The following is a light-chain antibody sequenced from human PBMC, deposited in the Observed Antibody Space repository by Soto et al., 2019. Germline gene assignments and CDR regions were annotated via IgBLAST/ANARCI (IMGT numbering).Light chain of an antibody. V-gene: IGKV1-5*03. J-gene: IGKJ4*01. Sequence: DIQMTQSPSTLSASVGDRVTITCRASQSISSWLAWYQQKPGKAPKVLIYKASNLESGDPSRFSGSGSGTEFTLTISSLQPDDFATYYCQQYHSYSLTFGGGTKVESK. CDR2: KAS. CDR3: QQYHSYSLT. CDR1: QSISSW.